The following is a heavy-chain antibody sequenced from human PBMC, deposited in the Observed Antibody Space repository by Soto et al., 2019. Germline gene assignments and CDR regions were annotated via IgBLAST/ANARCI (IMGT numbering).Heavy chain of an antibody. V-gene: IGHV4-59*01. CDR3: ARFVYGEYAVWFDP. J-gene: IGHJ5*02. D-gene: IGHD4-17*01. CDR2: IYYSGST. Sequence: PSETLSLTCTVSGGSISSYYWSWIRQPPGKGLEWIGYIYYSGSTNYNPSLKSRVTISVDTSKNQFSLKLSSVTAADTAVYYCARFVYGEYAVWFDPWGQGTLVTVYS. CDR1: GGSISSYY.